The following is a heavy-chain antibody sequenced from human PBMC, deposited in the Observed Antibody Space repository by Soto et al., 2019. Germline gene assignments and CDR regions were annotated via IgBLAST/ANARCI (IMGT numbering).Heavy chain of an antibody. J-gene: IGHJ6*04. CDR3: ARDDDIWNGMDV. V-gene: IGHV1-18*04. CDR2: ISAYNGNT. Sequence: GASVKVSCQASGYTFTSYGISWVRQAPGQGLEWLGWISAYNGNTNYSQKLQGRVTMPTDTSTSTAYMELRSLRSDDTAVYYCARDDDIWNGMDVWGKGTTVTVSP. CDR1: GYTFTSYG. D-gene: IGHD3-3*01.